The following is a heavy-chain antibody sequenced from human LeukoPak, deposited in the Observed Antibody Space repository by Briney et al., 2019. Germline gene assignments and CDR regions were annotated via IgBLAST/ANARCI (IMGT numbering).Heavy chain of an antibody. D-gene: IGHD2-15*01. CDR1: GGSTSSYY. J-gene: IGHJ6*02. CDR3: ARVPVAYYYGMDV. CDR2: IYYSGST. Sequence: SETLSLTCAVSGGSTSSYYWSWIRQPPGKGLEWIGYIYYSGSTNYNPSLKSRVTISVDTSKSQFSLKLSSVTAADTAVYYCARVPVAYYYGMDVWGQGTTVTVSS. V-gene: IGHV4-59*01.